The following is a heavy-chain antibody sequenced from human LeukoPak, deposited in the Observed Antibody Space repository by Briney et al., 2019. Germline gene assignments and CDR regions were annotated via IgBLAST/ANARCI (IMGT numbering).Heavy chain of an antibody. D-gene: IGHD3-10*01. CDR1: GGTFSSYA. CDR3: ARDSMVRGAKGWFDP. J-gene: IGHJ5*01. CDR2: IIPIFGTA. V-gene: IGHV1-69*05. Sequence: ASVKVSCKASGGTFSSYAISWVRQAPGQGLEWMGGIIPIFGTANYAQKFQGRVTITTDESTSTAYMELSSLRSEDTAVYYCARDSMVRGAKGWFDPWGQGTTVTVSS.